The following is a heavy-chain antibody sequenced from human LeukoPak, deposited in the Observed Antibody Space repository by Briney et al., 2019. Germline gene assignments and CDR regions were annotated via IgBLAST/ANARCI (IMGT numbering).Heavy chain of an antibody. CDR1: GGSFSGYY. D-gene: IGHD3-16*01. CDR3: ARDTIGIGLRLGEYTDY. CDR2: INHSGST. V-gene: IGHV4-34*01. J-gene: IGHJ4*02. Sequence: SETLSLTCAVYGGSFSGYYWSWIRQPPGKGLEWIGEINHSGSTNYNPSLKSRVTISVDTSKNQFSLKLSSVTAADTAVYYCARDTIGIGLRLGEYTDYWGQGTPVTVSS.